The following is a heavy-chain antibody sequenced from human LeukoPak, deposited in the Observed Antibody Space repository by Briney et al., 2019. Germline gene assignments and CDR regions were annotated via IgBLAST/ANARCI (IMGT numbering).Heavy chain of an antibody. J-gene: IGHJ4*02. D-gene: IGHD3-22*01. Sequence: KPSETLSLTCTVSGGSISSHYWSWIRQPPGKGLEWIGNIYDSGSTNYDPSLKSRVTISVDTSKNQCSLKLSSVTAADTAVYYCARQSISGSSLSYFDYWGQGTLVNVSS. CDR3: ARQSISGSSLSYFDY. V-gene: IGHV4-59*11. CDR1: GGSISSHY. CDR2: IYDSGST.